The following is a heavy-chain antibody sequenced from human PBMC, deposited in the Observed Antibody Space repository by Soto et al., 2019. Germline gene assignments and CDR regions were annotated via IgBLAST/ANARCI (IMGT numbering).Heavy chain of an antibody. CDR3: AREEVAATVMVYYYYMDV. J-gene: IGHJ6*03. Sequence: EVQLVESGGGLVQPGGSLRLSCAASGFTFSSYSMNWVRQAPGKGLEWVSYISSSSSTIYYADSVKGRFTISRDNAKNSLYLQMNSLRAEDTAVYYCAREEVAATVMVYYYYMDVWGKGTTVTVSS. V-gene: IGHV3-48*01. CDR2: ISSSSSTI. D-gene: IGHD2-15*01. CDR1: GFTFSSYS.